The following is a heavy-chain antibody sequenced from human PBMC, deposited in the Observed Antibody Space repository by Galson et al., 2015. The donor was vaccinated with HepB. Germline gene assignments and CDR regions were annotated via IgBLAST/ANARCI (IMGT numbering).Heavy chain of an antibody. Sequence: SLRLSCAASGFTFSSYSMNWVRQAPGKGLEWVSYISSSSSTIYYADSVKGRFTISRDNAKNSLYLQMNSLRAEDTAVYYCARSGYSSGWYGGPTDYWGQGTLVTVSS. CDR1: GFTFSSYS. J-gene: IGHJ4*02. D-gene: IGHD6-19*01. CDR3: ARSGYSSGWYGGPTDY. V-gene: IGHV3-48*01. CDR2: ISSSSSTI.